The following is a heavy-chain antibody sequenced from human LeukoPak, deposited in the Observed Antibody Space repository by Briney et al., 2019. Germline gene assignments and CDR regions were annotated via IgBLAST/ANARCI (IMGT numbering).Heavy chain of an antibody. D-gene: IGHD6-13*01. Sequence: PSETLSLTCTVSGGSISNSIYYWGWIRQPPGKGLEWIGTIHYSGSTYYNSSLKSRVTISADTPKNQFSLKLSSVTAADTAVYYCARGWYSSSWYHVSAFDIWGQGTLVTVSS. CDR3: ARGWYSSSWYHVSAFDI. J-gene: IGHJ3*02. CDR2: IHYSGST. V-gene: IGHV4-39*07. CDR1: GGSISNSIYY.